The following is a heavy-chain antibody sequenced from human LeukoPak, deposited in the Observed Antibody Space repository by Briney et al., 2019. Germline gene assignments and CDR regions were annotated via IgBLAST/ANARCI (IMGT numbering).Heavy chain of an antibody. J-gene: IGHJ3*02. Sequence: SETLSLTCTVSNGSFSNHFWSWIRQPPGKGLEWIGYISYSGSAHSAPSLKSRVTISVDTSKNQFSLKLSSVTAADTAVYYCASGVAVDPDTFDIWGLGTLVAVSS. D-gene: IGHD6-19*01. CDR2: ISYSGSA. V-gene: IGHV4-59*08. CDR3: ASGVAVDPDTFDI. CDR1: NGSFSNHF.